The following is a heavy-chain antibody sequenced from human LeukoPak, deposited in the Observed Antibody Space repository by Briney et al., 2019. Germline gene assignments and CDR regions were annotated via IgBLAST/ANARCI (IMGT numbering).Heavy chain of an antibody. J-gene: IGHJ4*02. Sequence: SETLSLTCAVYSGSFSGYYWTWIRQPPGKGLEWIGEVNHSGSTNYNPSLKSRVTISIDTSKNQFSLKLSSVTAADTAVYYCAKAWRKVGYSSGWFGDYWGQGTLVTVSS. CDR1: SGSFSGYY. CDR2: VNHSGST. V-gene: IGHV4-34*01. D-gene: IGHD6-19*01. CDR3: AKAWRKVGYSSGWFGDY.